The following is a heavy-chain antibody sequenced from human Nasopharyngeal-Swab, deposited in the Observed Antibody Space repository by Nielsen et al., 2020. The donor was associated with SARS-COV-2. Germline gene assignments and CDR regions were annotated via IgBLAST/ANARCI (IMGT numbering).Heavy chain of an antibody. CDR3: ATHGSGRIGGMDV. CDR2: ISGSGGST. J-gene: IGHJ6*02. CDR1: GFTFRSYA. D-gene: IGHD3-10*01. V-gene: IGHV3-23*01. Sequence: GGSLRLSCAASGFTFRSYAMIWVRQAPGKGLEWVSAISGSGGSTYYADSVKGRFTISRDNSKNTLYLQMNSLRAEDTAVYYCATHGSGRIGGMDVWGQGTTVTVSS.